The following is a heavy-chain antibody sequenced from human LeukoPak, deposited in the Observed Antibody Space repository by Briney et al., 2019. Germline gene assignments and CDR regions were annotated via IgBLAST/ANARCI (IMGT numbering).Heavy chain of an antibody. Sequence: SETLSLTCTVSGGSISSYYWSLIRQPAGKGLEGIGRIYTSGCTNYHPSLKSRVTMSVDTSKYQFSLKLSSVTAADTAVYYCVRDLVIVVVPAAIETNWFDPGGQGTLVTVSS. CDR2: IYTSGCT. D-gene: IGHD2-2*03. CDR1: GGSISSYY. V-gene: IGHV4-4*07. CDR3: VRDLVIVVVPAAIETNWFDP. J-gene: IGHJ5*02.